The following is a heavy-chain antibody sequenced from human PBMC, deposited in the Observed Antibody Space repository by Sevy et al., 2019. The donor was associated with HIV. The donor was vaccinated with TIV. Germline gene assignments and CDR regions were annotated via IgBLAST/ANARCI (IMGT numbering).Heavy chain of an antibody. CDR3: AREGVLMGGSIVSYGMDV. V-gene: IGHV3-30-3*01. D-gene: IGHD3-16*02. CDR2: MSYNGNRK. Sequence: GGSLRLSCEGSGFSFSRSPMHWVRQAPGKGLEWVVVMSYNGNRKYNEDSVKGRFTISRDDSKNTVFLQMNSLRVEDTGVYYCAREGVLMGGSIVSYGMDVWGQGTTVTVSS. J-gene: IGHJ6*02. CDR1: GFSFSRSP.